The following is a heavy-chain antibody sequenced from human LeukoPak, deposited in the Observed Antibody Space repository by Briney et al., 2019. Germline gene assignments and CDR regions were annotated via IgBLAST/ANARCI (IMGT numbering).Heavy chain of an antibody. J-gene: IGHJ3*02. CDR2: IKSKTDGGTT. CDR1: GFTFSNAW. CDR3: TTDSDRVDAFDI. D-gene: IGHD2-8*01. V-gene: IGHV3-15*01. Sequence: GGSLRLSCAASGFTFSNAWMSWVRQAPGKGLEWVGRIKSKTDGGTTDYAAPVKGRFTISRDDSKNTLYLQMNSLKTEDTAVYYCTTDSDRVDAFDIWGQGTMVTVSS.